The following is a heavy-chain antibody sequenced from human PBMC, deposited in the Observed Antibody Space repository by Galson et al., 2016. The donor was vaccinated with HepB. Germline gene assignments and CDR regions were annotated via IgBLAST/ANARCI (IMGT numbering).Heavy chain of an antibody. CDR1: GYTFTNYG. Sequence: SVKVSCKASGYTFTNYGISWVRQAPGQGLEWMGWISAYHGYTNYAQKLQGRVTMTTDTSTSTAYMELRSLRSDDTAVYYCARASVGGWELPPHDYWGQGSLVTVSS. J-gene: IGHJ4*02. V-gene: IGHV1-18*01. CDR3: ARASVGGWELPPHDY. D-gene: IGHD1-26*01. CDR2: ISAYHGYT.